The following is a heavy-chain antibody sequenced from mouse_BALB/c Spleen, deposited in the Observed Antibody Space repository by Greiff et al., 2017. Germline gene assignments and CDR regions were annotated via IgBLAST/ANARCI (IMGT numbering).Heavy chain of an antibody. CDR2: IDTSDSYT. CDR1: GYTFTDYW. CDR3: ARAGNYEGGYAMDY. Sequence: QVQLQQPGAELVMPGASVKMSCKASGYTFTDYWMHWVKQRPGQGLEWIGAIDTSDSYTSYNQKFKGKATLTVDESSSTAYMQLSSLTSEDSAVYYCARAGNYEGGYAMDYWGQGTSVTVSS. V-gene: IGHV1-69*01. D-gene: IGHD2-1*01. J-gene: IGHJ4*01.